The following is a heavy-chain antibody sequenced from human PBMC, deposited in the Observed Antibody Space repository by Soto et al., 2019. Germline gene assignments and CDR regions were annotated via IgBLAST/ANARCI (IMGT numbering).Heavy chain of an antibody. Sequence: QVQLVQSGAEVKKPGSSVKVSCKAPGGTFSSYAISWVRQAPGQGLEWTGGIIPIFGTAKYAQKFQGRVTITADESTSTGYMELSSLRSEDTGVYYCARSQGGSSSLDIYYYYYYGMDVWGQGTTVTVSS. CDR3: ARSQGGSSSLDIYYYYYYGMDV. D-gene: IGHD2-15*01. V-gene: IGHV1-69*01. J-gene: IGHJ6*02. CDR2: IIPIFGTA. CDR1: GGTFSSYA.